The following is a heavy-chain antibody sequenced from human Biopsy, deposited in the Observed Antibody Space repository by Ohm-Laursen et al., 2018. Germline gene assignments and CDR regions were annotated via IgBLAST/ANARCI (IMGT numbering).Heavy chain of an antibody. J-gene: IGHJ6*02. D-gene: IGHD5-12*01. CDR1: GYSVTNDYY. V-gene: IGHV4-38-2*01. Sequence: TLSLTWAVSGYSVTNDYYWGWIRQPPGKCLEWIGNIYYDGITYYNPSLKSRVAMSVDTSKTQFSLRLTSVTAADTDVYYCARVAGGYAYYYGMDVWGQGTTVIVSS. CDR3: ARVAGGYAYYYGMDV. CDR2: IYYDGIT.